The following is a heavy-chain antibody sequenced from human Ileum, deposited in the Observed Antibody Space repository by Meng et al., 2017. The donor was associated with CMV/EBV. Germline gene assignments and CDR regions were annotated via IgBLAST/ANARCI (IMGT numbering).Heavy chain of an antibody. D-gene: IGHD3-22*01. CDR2: LSYDGNDK. Sequence: SCAVSGFTFSSYAMHWVRQSPGKGLEWVAVLSYDGNDKYYADSVKGRFTISRDNSKNTLFLQMSNLRDEDTAVYYCTRDGLIVAPLDYWGQGTLVTVSS. CDR1: GFTFSSYA. V-gene: IGHV3-30-3*01. J-gene: IGHJ4*02. CDR3: TRDGLIVAPLDY.